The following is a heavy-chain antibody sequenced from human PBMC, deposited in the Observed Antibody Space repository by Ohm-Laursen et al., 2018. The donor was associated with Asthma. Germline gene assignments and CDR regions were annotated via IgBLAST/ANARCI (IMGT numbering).Heavy chain of an antibody. D-gene: IGHD1-7*01. V-gene: IGHV3-30*03. Sequence: SLRLSCAATGFTFSTYGMHWVRQAPGKGLEWVALISYDGSNKYYADSVKGRCTISRDNSMDTLYLQMNSLRTEDTAVYYCARHNWNYLDYWGQGTLVTASS. J-gene: IGHJ4*02. CDR1: GFTFSTYG. CDR2: ISYDGSNK. CDR3: ARHNWNYLDY.